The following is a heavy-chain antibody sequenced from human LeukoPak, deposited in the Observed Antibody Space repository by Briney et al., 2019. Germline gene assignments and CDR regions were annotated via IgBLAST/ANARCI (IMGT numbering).Heavy chain of an antibody. D-gene: IGHD5/OR15-5a*01. CDR2: IRAYNVNT. CDR3: ARDALLRLVVPSATSDGMDV. CDR1: GYTFTSYG. Sequence: GASVKVSCKASGYTFTSYGISWVRQAPGQGLEGMGWIRAYNVNTNYAQKLQGRVTMTTDTSTSTAYMELRSLRSDDTAVYYCARDALLRLVVPSATSDGMDVWGQGTTVTVSS. J-gene: IGHJ6*02. V-gene: IGHV1-18*01.